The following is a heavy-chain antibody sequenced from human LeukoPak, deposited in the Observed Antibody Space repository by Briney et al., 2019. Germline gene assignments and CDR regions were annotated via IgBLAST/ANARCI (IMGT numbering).Heavy chain of an antibody. Sequence: LSLTCTVSGGSISSSSYYWGWIRQPPGKGLEWVSYISSSGTTIYYADSVKGRFAISRDNAENSLYLQMNSLRVEDTAVYYCARRTSRGFNYGYDFDYWGQGTLVTVSS. D-gene: IGHD5-18*01. CDR2: ISSSGTTI. J-gene: IGHJ4*02. V-gene: IGHV3-11*04. CDR1: GGSISSSSYY. CDR3: ARRTSRGFNYGYDFDY.